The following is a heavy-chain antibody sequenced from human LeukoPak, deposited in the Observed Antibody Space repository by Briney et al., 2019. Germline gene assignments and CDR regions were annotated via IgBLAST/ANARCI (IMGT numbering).Heavy chain of an antibody. CDR3: ARDRKVRGVIIIPFDY. CDR2: IYSGGST. V-gene: IGHV3-66*01. Sequence: ETLSLTCTVSGGSISSYYWSWIRQPAGKGLEWVSVIYSGGSTYYADSVKGRFTISRDNSKNTLYLQMNSLRAEDTAVYYCARDRKVRGVIIIPFDYWGQGTLVTVSS. D-gene: IGHD3-10*01. J-gene: IGHJ4*02. CDR1: GGSISSYY.